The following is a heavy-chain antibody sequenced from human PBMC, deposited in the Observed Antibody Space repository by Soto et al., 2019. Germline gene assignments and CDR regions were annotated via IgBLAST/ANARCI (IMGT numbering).Heavy chain of an antibody. D-gene: IGHD3-3*01. CDR3: ARFLVYGYYYYGMDV. J-gene: IGHJ6*02. Sequence: XETLSLTCTVAGCSISSYYWSWIRQPPGKGLEWIGYIYYSGSTNYNPSLKSRVTISVDTSKNQFSLKLSSVTAADTAVYYCARFLVYGYYYYGMDVWGQGTTVTVSS. V-gene: IGHV4-59*01. CDR1: GCSISSYY. CDR2: IYYSGST.